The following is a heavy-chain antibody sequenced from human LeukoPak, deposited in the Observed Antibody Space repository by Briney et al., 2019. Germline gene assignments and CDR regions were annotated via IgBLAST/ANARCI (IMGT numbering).Heavy chain of an antibody. CDR3: AVHTIFGRTWFDP. Sequence: ASVKVSCKASGYTFTSYHMHWVRQAPGQGLEWMGLINLSGGSTTYAQRFQGRVTLTRDTSTSTVYMELSSLRSEDTAVYYCAVHTIFGRTWFDPWGQGTLVTVSS. J-gene: IGHJ5*02. CDR1: GYTFTSYH. D-gene: IGHD3-3*01. CDR2: INLSGGST. V-gene: IGHV1-46*01.